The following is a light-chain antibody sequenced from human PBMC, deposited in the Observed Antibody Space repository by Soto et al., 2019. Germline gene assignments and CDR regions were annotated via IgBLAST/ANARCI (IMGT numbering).Light chain of an antibody. CDR3: SSYTSSSTLYV. Sequence: QSVLTQPASVSGSPGQSITIPCTGTSSDVGGYNYVSWYQQHPGKAPKFMIYDVSNRPSEVSNRFSGSKSGNTASLTISGLQAEDEADYYCSSYTSSSTLYVFGTGTKLTVL. V-gene: IGLV2-14*01. CDR2: DVS. J-gene: IGLJ1*01. CDR1: SSDVGGYNY.